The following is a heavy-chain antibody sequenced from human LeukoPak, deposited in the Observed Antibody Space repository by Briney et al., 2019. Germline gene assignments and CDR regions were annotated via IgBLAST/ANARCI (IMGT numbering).Heavy chain of an antibody. Sequence: GGSLRLSCAAPGFTFSSCAMSWVRQAPGKGLEWVSAISGSGGGPYYADSVKGRFTISRDNSKNTLYLQMNSLRAEDTAVYYCARHPEPGYCSSTSCHESYFDYWGQGTLVSVSS. J-gene: IGHJ4*02. D-gene: IGHD2-2*01. CDR1: GFTFSSCA. CDR2: ISGSGGGP. CDR3: ARHPEPGYCSSTSCHESYFDY. V-gene: IGHV3-23*01.